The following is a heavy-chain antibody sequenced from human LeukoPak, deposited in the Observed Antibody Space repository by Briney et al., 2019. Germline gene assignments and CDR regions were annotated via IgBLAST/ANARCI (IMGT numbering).Heavy chain of an antibody. CDR3: AKDLTKYYYGSVDY. D-gene: IGHD3-10*01. CDR1: GFTFSSYG. Sequence: GGSLRLSCAASGFTFSSYGMHWVRQAPGKGLEWVAFIWYDGSNKYYADSVKGRFTISRDNSKNTLYLQMNSLRAEDTAVYYCAKDLTKYYYGSVDYWGQGTLVTISS. J-gene: IGHJ4*02. V-gene: IGHV3-30*02. CDR2: IWYDGSNK.